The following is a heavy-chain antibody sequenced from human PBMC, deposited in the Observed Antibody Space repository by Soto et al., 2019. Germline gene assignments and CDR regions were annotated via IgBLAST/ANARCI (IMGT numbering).Heavy chain of an antibody. D-gene: IGHD3-10*01. CDR1: GFTFSSYG. CDR3: ASHMATLTIKYFPH. J-gene: IGHJ1*01. V-gene: IGHV3-30*03. Sequence: QVQLVESGGGVVQPGRSLRLSCAASGFTFSSYGMHWVRQAPGKGLEWVAVISYDGSNKYYADSVKGRFTISRDNSKNSLYLQMNSLRAEDTAVYYCASHMATLTIKYFPHWGRGTLLTVSS. CDR2: ISYDGSNK.